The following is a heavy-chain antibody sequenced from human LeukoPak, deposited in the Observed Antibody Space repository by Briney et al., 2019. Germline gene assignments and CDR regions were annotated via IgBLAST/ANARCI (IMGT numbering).Heavy chain of an antibody. CDR1: GFTFSSYS. CDR2: ISSSSSYI. CDR3: ARARWRDTMIVVPHDP. Sequence: GGSLRLSCAASGFTFSSYSMNWVRQAPGKGLEWVSSISSSSSYIYYADSVKGRFTISRDNAKNSLYLQMNSLRAEDTSVYYCARARWRDTMIVVPHDPWGQGTLVTVSP. V-gene: IGHV3-21*01. J-gene: IGHJ5*02. D-gene: IGHD3-22*01.